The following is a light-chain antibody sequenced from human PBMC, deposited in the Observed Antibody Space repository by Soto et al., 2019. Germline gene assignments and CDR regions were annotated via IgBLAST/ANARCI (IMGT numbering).Light chain of an antibody. J-gene: IGKJ3*01. CDR3: QQRHNLPHT. CDR2: QTS. CDR1: QYINTR. Sequence: EIVLTQSPATLSSFPGERVTLSCRASQYINTRLAWYQHRPGQAPRLLIYQTSIRAAGIPARFSASGSGTDFTLTISSLQPEDIATYYCQQRHNLPHTFGPGTKVDIK. V-gene: IGKV3D-11*03.